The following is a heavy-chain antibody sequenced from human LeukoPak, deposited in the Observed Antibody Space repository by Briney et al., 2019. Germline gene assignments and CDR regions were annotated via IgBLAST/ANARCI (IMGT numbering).Heavy chain of an antibody. CDR2: ISSSSSTV. V-gene: IGHV3-48*01. J-gene: IGHJ4*02. Sequence: GGSLTLSCAASGFTFSDYSMNWVRQAPGKGLEWVSYISSSSSTVYYADSVKGRFTIPRDNSKNTLYLQMNSLRAEDTAVYYCAKSLPAARYYFDSWGQGTLVTVSS. CDR1: GFTFSDYS. CDR3: AKSLPAARYYFDS. D-gene: IGHD6-6*01.